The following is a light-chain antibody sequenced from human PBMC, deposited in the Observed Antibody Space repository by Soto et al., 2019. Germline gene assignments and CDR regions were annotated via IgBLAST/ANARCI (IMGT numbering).Light chain of an antibody. V-gene: IGKV3-15*01. CDR3: QQSNNWPPLT. Sequence: EIVMTQSPATLSVSPGETATRSCRASQSVAGNLAWYQQKPGQPPRLXXYGVSTRATGVPARFSGSGSETDFSLTISSLQIEDFAPYYGQQSNNWPPLTFGGGTKVDIK. CDR1: QSVAGN. CDR2: GVS. J-gene: IGKJ4*01.